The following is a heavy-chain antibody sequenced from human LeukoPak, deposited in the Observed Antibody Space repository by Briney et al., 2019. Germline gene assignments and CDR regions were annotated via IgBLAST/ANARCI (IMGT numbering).Heavy chain of an antibody. Sequence: SGGSLRLSCAASGFTFDDYAMHWVRQAPGKGLEWVSLISWDGGSTYYADSVKGRFTISRDNSKNSLYLQMNSLRAEDTALYYCAKEYSSRLNYFDYWGQGTLVTVSS. J-gene: IGHJ4*02. CDR2: ISWDGGST. V-gene: IGHV3-43D*03. D-gene: IGHD6-13*01. CDR1: GFTFDDYA. CDR3: AKEYSSRLNYFDY.